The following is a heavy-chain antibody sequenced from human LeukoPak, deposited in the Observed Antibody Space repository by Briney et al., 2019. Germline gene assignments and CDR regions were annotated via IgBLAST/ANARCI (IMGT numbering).Heavy chain of an antibody. CDR1: GGSISSSSYY. Sequence: PSETLSLTCTVSGGSISSSSYYWGWIRQPPGKGLEWIGSIYYSGSTYYNPSLKSRVTISVDTSKNQFSLKLSSVTAADTAVYYCARGPDGGGYYPFDFWGQGTLVTVSS. J-gene: IGHJ4*02. D-gene: IGHD3-22*01. CDR3: ARGPDGGGYYPFDF. V-gene: IGHV4-39*07. CDR2: IYYSGST.